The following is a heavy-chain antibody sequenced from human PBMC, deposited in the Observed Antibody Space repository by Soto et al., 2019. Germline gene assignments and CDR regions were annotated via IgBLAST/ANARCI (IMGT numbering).Heavy chain of an antibody. V-gene: IGHV3-74*01. Sequence: EVKLVESGGGLVQPGGSLRLSCAASAFTFNSYWMHWVRQAPGKGLVWVSRINSDGSTTNYADSVKGRFTISRDNAENTLYLQMNSLSAEDTAVYYCARGLKGYYGVDVWGQGTTVTVSS. CDR2: INSDGSTT. CDR3: ARGLKGYYGVDV. J-gene: IGHJ6*02. CDR1: AFTFNSYW.